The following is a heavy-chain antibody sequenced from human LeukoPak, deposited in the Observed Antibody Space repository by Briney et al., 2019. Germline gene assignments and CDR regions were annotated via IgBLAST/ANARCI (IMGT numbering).Heavy chain of an antibody. D-gene: IGHD2-15*01. CDR2: IYTRGST. CDR3: ARGVGGYCSGGSCYSGPNWFDP. J-gene: IGHJ5*02. Sequence: SETLSLTCTVSGGSISSGSYHWSWIRQPAGKGLEWIGRIYTRGSTNYNPSRKSRVTISVDTSKNQFSLKLSSVTAADTAVYYCARGVGGYCSGGSCYSGPNWFDPWGQGSLVTVSS. CDR1: GGSISSGSYH. V-gene: IGHV4-61*02.